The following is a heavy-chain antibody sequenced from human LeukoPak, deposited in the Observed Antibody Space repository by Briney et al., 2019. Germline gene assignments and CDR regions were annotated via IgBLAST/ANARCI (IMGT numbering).Heavy chain of an antibody. CDR2: VYYSGST. V-gene: IGHV4-59*01. CDR3: ARGLNNRKSGRRFDVFEI. D-gene: IGHD1-14*01. J-gene: IGHJ3*02. CDR1: GGSISTYY. Sequence: ASETLSLTCTVSGGSISTYYWSWIRQPPGKGLEWIGYVYYSGSTNYNPSLKSRVTISADTSKNQFSLRLSSVTAADTAVYYCARGLNNRKSGRRFDVFEIWGQGTMVTVSS.